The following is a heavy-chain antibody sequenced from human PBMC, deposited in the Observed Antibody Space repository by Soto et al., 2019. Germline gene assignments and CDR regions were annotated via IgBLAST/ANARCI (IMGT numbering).Heavy chain of an antibody. J-gene: IGHJ5*02. CDR2: ISSSGSTI. D-gene: IGHD3-10*01. CDR3: ARDSMVRGVIINRYNWFDP. Sequence: PGGSLRLSCAASGFTFSDYYMSWIRQAPGKGLEWVSYISSSGSTIYYADSVKGRFTISRDNAKNSLYLQMNSLRAEDTAVYYCARDSMVRGVIINRYNWFDPWGQGTLVTVSS. V-gene: IGHV3-11*01. CDR1: GFTFSDYY.